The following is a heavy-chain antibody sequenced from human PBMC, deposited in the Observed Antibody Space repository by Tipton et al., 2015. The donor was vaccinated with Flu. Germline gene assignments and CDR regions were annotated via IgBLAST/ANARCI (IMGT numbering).Heavy chain of an antibody. CDR3: ARGEFPARTIDAFDI. CDR2: FSAYNGNG. D-gene: IGHD3-10*01. Sequence: QSGPEVKKPGASVKVSCKASGYTFPSYGISWVRQAPGQGLEWMGGFSAYNGNGIYAQKFQGRVTMTTDTSTSSAYMELRSLRTDDTAVYYCARGEFPARTIDAFDIWGQGTMVTVSS. J-gene: IGHJ3*02. V-gene: IGHV1-18*01. CDR1: GYTFPSYG.